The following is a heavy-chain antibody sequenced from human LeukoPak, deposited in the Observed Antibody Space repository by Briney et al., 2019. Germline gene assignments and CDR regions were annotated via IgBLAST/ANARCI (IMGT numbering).Heavy chain of an antibody. Sequence: ASVKVSCKASGYTFTSYGISWVRQAPGQGLERMGWISAYNGNTNYAQKLQGRVTMTTDTSTSTAYMELRSLRSDDTAVYYCARDPGVFGVVISWFDPWGQGTLVTVSS. CDR2: ISAYNGNT. V-gene: IGHV1-18*01. J-gene: IGHJ5*02. CDR1: GYTFTSYG. CDR3: ARDPGVFGVVISWFDP. D-gene: IGHD3-3*01.